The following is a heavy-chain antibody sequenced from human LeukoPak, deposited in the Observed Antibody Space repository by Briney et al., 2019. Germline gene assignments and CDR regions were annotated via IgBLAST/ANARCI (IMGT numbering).Heavy chain of an antibody. CDR3: VRGRYNYGYIFDY. CDR2: INANGGST. CDR1: GFTFDNYG. Sequence: GGSLRLSCAASGFTFDNYGMSWVRQVPGKGLEWVSSINANGGSTAYADSVRGRFTISRDNAKNSLYLQMNSLRVEDTAVYYCVRGRYNYGYIFDYWGQGTLVTVSS. J-gene: IGHJ4*02. V-gene: IGHV3-20*04. D-gene: IGHD5-18*01.